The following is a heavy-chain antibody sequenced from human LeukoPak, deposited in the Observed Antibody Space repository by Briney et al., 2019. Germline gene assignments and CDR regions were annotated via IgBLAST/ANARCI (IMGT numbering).Heavy chain of an antibody. D-gene: IGHD1-26*01. Sequence: ASVKVSCKASGYTFTDYYMHWVRQAPGQGLEWMGCINLYSGGAHYAQKFQDWLSMTRDTSTSTVYMELSSLRSEDTAVYYCARDSGSKFDYWGQGTLVTVSS. V-gene: IGHV1-2*04. CDR3: ARDSGSKFDY. J-gene: IGHJ4*02. CDR1: GYTFTDYY. CDR2: INLYSGGA.